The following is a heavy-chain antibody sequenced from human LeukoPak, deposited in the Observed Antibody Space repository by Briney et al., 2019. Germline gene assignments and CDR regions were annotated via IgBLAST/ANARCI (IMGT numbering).Heavy chain of an antibody. D-gene: IGHD6-13*01. Sequence: PSETLSLTCAVSGGSFSGYYWSWIRQPPGKGLEWIGEINHSGRTNYNPSLKSRLTISVDTSKNQFSLKLSSVTAADTAVYYCARVSLRDQAAALDYWGQGTLVTVSS. CDR2: INHSGRT. V-gene: IGHV4-34*01. CDR3: ARVSLRDQAAALDY. J-gene: IGHJ4*02. CDR1: GGSFSGYY.